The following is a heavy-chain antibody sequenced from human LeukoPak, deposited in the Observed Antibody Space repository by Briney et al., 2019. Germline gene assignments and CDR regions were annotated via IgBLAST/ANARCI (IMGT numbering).Heavy chain of an antibody. J-gene: IGHJ3*02. CDR2: INPNSGGT. CDR3: ARAETYYDFWSGYYTAAFDI. V-gene: IGHV1-2*02. Sequence: ASVKVSCKASGYTFTGYYMHWVRQAPGQGLEWTGWINPNSGGTNYAQKFQGRVTMTRDTSISTAYMELSRLRSDDTAVYYCARAETYYDFWSGYYTAAFDIWGQGTMVTVSS. D-gene: IGHD3-3*01. CDR1: GYTFTGYY.